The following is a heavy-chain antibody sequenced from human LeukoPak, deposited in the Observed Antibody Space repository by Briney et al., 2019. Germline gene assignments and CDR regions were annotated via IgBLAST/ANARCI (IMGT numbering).Heavy chain of an antibody. CDR3: ARPKDGSSSWCVRSYYYGMDV. D-gene: IGHD6-13*01. J-gene: IGHJ6*02. CDR1: GFTVSSNY. V-gene: IGHV3-66*04. Sequence: GGSLRLSCAASGFTVSSNYMSWVRQAPGKGLEWVSVIYSGGSTYYADSVKGRFTISRDNSKNTLYLQMNSLRAEDTAVYYCARPKDGSSSWCVRSYYYGMDVWGQGTTVTVSS. CDR2: IYSGGST.